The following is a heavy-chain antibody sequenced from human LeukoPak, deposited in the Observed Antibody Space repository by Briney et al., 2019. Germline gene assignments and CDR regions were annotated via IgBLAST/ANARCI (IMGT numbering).Heavy chain of an antibody. CDR1: GFTFSSYA. V-gene: IGHV3-23*01. D-gene: IGHD2-2*01. J-gene: IGHJ4*02. CDR3: AKYPVSVPAAQYYFDY. Sequence: TGGSLRLSCAASGFTFSSYAMSWVRQAPGKGLEWVSAISGSGGSTYYADSVKGRFTISRDNSKNTLYLQMNSLRAEDTAVYYCAKYPVSVPAAQYYFDYWGQGTLVTVSS. CDR2: ISGSGGST.